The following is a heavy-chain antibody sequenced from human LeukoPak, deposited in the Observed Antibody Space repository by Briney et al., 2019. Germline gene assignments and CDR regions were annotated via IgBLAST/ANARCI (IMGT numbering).Heavy chain of an antibody. V-gene: IGHV1-2*02. CDR2: INPNSGGT. CDR3: ARDGRTEASLDYYYYGMDV. D-gene: IGHD1-1*01. J-gene: IGHJ6*02. Sequence: GASVKVSCKASGYTFTGYYMHWVRQAPGQGLEWMGWINPNSGGTNYAQKFQGRVTMTRDTSISTAYMELSRLRSDDTAVYYCARDGRTEASLDYYYYGMDVWGQGTTVTVSS. CDR1: GYTFTGYY.